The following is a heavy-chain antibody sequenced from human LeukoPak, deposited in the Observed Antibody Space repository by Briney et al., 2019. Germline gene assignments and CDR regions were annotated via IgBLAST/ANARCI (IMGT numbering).Heavy chain of an antibody. J-gene: IGHJ4*02. CDR1: GYTFTDYY. CDR2: INPNSGDT. V-gene: IGHV1-2*02. CDR3: ARDRRELRYVDWLLDY. D-gene: IGHD3-9*01. Sequence: GASVKVSFKASGYTFTDYYVHWVRQAPGQGLEWMGWINPNSGDTNYAQKFQGRVTMTRDTSISTAYLDLSSLKSDDTAVYYCARDRRELRYVDWLLDYWGQGTLVTVSS.